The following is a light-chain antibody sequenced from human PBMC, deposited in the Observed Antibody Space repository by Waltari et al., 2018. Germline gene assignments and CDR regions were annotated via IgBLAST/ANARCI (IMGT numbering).Light chain of an antibody. CDR1: SRYLGRYCD. CDR3: SSYTSSSTLV. Sequence: QSALTQPASVSGSPGQSITIPCPGTSRYLGRYCDLSWYQQHPGKVPKVIIYDVSKRPSGVSNRFSGSKSGNTASLTISGLQAEDEADYYCSSYTSSSTLVFGGGTKLTVL. CDR2: DVS. V-gene: IGLV2-14*01. J-gene: IGLJ2*01.